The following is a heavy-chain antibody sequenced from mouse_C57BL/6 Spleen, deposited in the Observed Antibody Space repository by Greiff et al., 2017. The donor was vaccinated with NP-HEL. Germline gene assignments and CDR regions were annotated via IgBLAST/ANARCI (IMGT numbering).Heavy chain of an antibody. CDR2: IDPSDSYT. Sequence: QVQLQQPGAELVMPGASVKLSCKASGYTFTSYWMHWVKQRPGQGLEWIGEIDPSDSYTNYNQKFKGKSTLTVDKSSSTAYMQLSSLTSEDSAVYSCATSERHGYSCFAYWGQGTLVTVSA. V-gene: IGHV1-69*01. CDR3: ATSERHGYSCFAY. D-gene: IGHD2-3*01. J-gene: IGHJ3*01. CDR1: GYTFTSYW.